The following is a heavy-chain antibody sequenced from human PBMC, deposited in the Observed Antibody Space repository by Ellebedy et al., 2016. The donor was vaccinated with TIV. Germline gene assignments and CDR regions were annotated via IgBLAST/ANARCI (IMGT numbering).Heavy chain of an antibody. CDR3: VGTSTAFDF. D-gene: IGHD2-2*01. V-gene: IGHV4-59*13. CDR1: GGSISSYH. Sequence: SETLSLTXTVSGGSISSYHWSWIRQPPGKGLEWIGFVHYSGSTNYYSSLKGRVTMSIDMSKNQFSLRLSSVTAADTAVYYCVGTSTAFDFWGQGTVVTVSS. J-gene: IGHJ3*01. CDR2: VHYSGST.